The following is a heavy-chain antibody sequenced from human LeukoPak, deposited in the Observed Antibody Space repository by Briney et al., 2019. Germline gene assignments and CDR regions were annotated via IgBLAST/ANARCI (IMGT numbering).Heavy chain of an antibody. CDR1: GFTFSDYA. J-gene: IGHJ4*02. V-gene: IGHV3-23*01. CDR2: TSATGDRT. CDR3: AKAYSYGSGYFYSHFDH. Sequence: GGSLRLSCVASGFTFSDYAMTWLRQAPGKGPEWVSTTSATGDRTHYADSVKGRFSMSRDNSKSSLYLDLSSLRAEDTAIYYCAKAYSYGSGYFYSHFDHWGQGSLVTVSS. D-gene: IGHD3-10*01.